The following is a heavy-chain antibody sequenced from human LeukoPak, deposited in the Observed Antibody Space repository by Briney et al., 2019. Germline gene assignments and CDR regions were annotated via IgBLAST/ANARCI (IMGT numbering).Heavy chain of an antibody. CDR2: ISSSSSYT. CDR1: GFTFSDYY. J-gene: IGHJ4*02. D-gene: IGHD3-9*01. V-gene: IGHV3-11*05. Sequence: GGSLRLSCAASGFTFSDYYMSWIRQAPGKGREWVSYISSSSSYTNYADSVKGRFTISRDNAKNSLYLQMNSLRAEDTAVYYCARGADILTGYFPNDYWGQGTLVTVSS. CDR3: ARGADILTGYFPNDY.